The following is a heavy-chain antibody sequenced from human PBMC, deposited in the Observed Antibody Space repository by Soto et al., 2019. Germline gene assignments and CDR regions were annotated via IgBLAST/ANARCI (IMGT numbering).Heavy chain of an antibody. J-gene: IGHJ5*02. CDR3: ARTYGTGSLNTFDP. D-gene: IGHD3-10*01. CDR1: GFIFSSYD. CDR2: ISSGSGNI. V-gene: IGHV3-48*04. Sequence: EVQLVESGGGLVQPGGSLRLSCAASGFIFSSYDMNWVRQAPGKGLEWVSYISSGSGNILYADSVKGRFTISRENAKNSLYLQMNRLRAEDPAVYYCARTYGTGSLNTFDPWGQGTLVTVSS.